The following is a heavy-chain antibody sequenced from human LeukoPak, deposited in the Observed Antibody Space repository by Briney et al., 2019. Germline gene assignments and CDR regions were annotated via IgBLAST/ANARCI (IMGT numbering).Heavy chain of an antibody. CDR2: IYYSGST. Sequence: SETLSLTCTVSGGSISSSSYYWGWIRQPPGKGLEWIGSIYYSGSTYYNPSLKSRVTISVDTSKNQFSLKLSSVTAADTAVYYCVGATYYDFWSGLEAFDIWGQGTMVAVSS. CDR1: GGSISSSSYY. J-gene: IGHJ3*02. D-gene: IGHD3-3*01. V-gene: IGHV4-39*01. CDR3: VGATYYDFWSGLEAFDI.